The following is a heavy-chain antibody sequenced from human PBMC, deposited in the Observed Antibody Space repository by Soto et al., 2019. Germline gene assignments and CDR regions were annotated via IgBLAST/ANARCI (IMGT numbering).Heavy chain of an antibody. CDR3: AKPFAVTTSTYFDY. CDR1: GFTFSSYG. V-gene: IGHV3-30*18. J-gene: IGHJ4*02. Sequence: QVQLVESGGVVVQPGRSLRLSCAASGFTFSSYGMHWVRQAPGKGLEWVAVISYDGSNKYYADSVKGRFTISIDNSKNTLYLQMNSLRAEDTAVYYCAKPFAVTTSTYFDYSGQGNLVTVSS. CDR2: ISYDGSNK. D-gene: IGHD4-17*01.